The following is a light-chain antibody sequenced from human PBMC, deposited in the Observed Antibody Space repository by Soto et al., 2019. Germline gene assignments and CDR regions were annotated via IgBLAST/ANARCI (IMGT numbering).Light chain of an antibody. Sequence: EVIMTQSPATLSVSPGARATLSCRASQCIASNLAWYRQKPGQAPRLLIYRASTRATGIPARISGSGSGTEFTLTISSLQSEDFAVYYCQQYNNWPPLTFGGGTKVEIK. J-gene: IGKJ4*01. CDR2: RAS. CDR1: QCIASN. V-gene: IGKV3-15*01. CDR3: QQYNNWPPLT.